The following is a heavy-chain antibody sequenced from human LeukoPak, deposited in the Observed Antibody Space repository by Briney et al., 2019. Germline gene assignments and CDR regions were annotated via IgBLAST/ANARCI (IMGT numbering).Heavy chain of an antibody. D-gene: IGHD4-11*01. CDR2: IYYSGST. CDR1: GGSISSYY. J-gene: IGHJ4*02. CDR3: ARGLQATVTRGFDY. Sequence: PSETLSLTRTVSGGSISSYYWSWIRQPPGKGLEWIGYIYYSGSTNYNPSLKSRVTISVDTSKNQFSLKLSSVTAADTAVYYCARGLQATVTRGFDYWGQGTLVTVSS. V-gene: IGHV4-59*01.